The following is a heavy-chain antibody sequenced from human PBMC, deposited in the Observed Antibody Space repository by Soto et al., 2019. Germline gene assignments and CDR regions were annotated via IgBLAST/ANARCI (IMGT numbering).Heavy chain of an antibody. CDR1: GFSLTTSGMR. CDR2: IDWDDDK. V-gene: IGHV2-70*04. CDR3: ARMKQQAGIDY. J-gene: IGHJ4*02. Sequence: SGPTLVNPKPTLTLTCTFSGFSLTTSGMRVNWIRQPPGKALEWLGRIDWDDDKLYSSSLRTRLSISKDTSKNQVVLTMIDMDPVDTATYYCARMKQQAGIDYWGPGTLVTVSS.